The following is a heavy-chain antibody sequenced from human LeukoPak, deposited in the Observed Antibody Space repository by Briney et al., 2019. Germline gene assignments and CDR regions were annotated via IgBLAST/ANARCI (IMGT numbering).Heavy chain of an antibody. Sequence: GGSLRLSCEASGFTFSDYYMSWIRQAPGKGLEWVSYISSSGSTIYYADSVKGRFTISRDNAKNSLYLQMNSLRAEDTAVYYCARGVGRGWLVDPFDYWGQGTLVTVSS. D-gene: IGHD6-19*01. J-gene: IGHJ4*02. CDR1: GFTFSDYY. CDR2: ISSSGSTI. CDR3: ARGVGRGWLVDPFDY. V-gene: IGHV3-11*01.